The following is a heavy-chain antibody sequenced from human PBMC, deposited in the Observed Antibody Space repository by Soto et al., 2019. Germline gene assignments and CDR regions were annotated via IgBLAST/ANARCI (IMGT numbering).Heavy chain of an antibody. D-gene: IGHD4-17*01. V-gene: IGHV4-31*03. CDR3: ARDENYGYYYYGMDV. J-gene: IGHJ6*02. Sequence: SETLSLTCTVSGGSISSGGYYWSWIRQHPGKGLEWIGYIYYSGSTYYNPSLKSRVTISVDTSKNQFSLKLSSVTAADTAVYYCARDENYGYYYYGMDVWGQGTTVTVSS. CDR1: GGSISSGGYY. CDR2: IYYSGST.